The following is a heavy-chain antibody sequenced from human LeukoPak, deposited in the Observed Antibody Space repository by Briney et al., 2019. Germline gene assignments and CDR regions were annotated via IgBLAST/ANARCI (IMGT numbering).Heavy chain of an antibody. CDR1: GGTFSSYA. D-gene: IGHD2-21*01. Sequence: SVKVSCKASGGTFSSYAISWVRQAPGQGLEWMGGIIPIFGTANYAQKFQGRVTITADESTSTAYMELSSLRSDDTAVYYCARDIEVGSSLGAFDIWGQGIMVTVSS. V-gene: IGHV1-69*13. CDR2: IIPIFGTA. J-gene: IGHJ3*02. CDR3: ARDIEVGSSLGAFDI.